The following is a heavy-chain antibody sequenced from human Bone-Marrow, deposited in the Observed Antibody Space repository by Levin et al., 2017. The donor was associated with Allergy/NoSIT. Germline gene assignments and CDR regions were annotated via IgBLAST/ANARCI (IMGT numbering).Heavy chain of an antibody. CDR1: GGSISTYY. CDR2: VYYSGST. Sequence: SQTLSLTCTVSGGSISTYYWSWIRQPPGKGLEWIGYVYYSGSTNYNPSLKSRVTMSVDTSKNHFSLKLSSVPAADTALYYCARHAGPIHLWLMDYWGQGTLVTVSS. J-gene: IGHJ4*02. CDR3: ARHAGPIHLWLMDY. V-gene: IGHV4-59*08. D-gene: IGHD5-18*01.